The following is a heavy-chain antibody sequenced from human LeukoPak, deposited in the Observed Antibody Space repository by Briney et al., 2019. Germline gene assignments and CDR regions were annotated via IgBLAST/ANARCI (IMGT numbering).Heavy chain of an antibody. J-gene: IGHJ5*02. CDR1: GGSICCVGYF. CDR3: ARVKVWFDP. V-gene: IGHV4-30-2*01. Sequence: SETLSLTCAVSGGSICCVGYFWRWIRQPPGKGLEWIGYIYHSESTYYNPSLKSRVTISVDRSKNQFSLKLSSVTAADTAVYYCARVKVWFDPWGQGTLITVSS. CDR2: IYHSEST.